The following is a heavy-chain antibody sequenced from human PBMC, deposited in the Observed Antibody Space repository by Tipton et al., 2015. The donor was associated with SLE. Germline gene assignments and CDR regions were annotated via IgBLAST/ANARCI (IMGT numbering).Heavy chain of an antibody. CDR1: GGSFSGYY. Sequence: LRLSCAVYGGSFSGYYWSWIRQPPGKGLEWIGEINHSGSTNYNPSLKSRVTISVDTSKNQFSLKLSSVTAADTAVYYCARDDGGEGDYWGQGTLVTVSS. V-gene: IGHV4-34*01. CDR2: INHSGST. J-gene: IGHJ4*02. D-gene: IGHD4-23*01. CDR3: ARDDGGEGDY.